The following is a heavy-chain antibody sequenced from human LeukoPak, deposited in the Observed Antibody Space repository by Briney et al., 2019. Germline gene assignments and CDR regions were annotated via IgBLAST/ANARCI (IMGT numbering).Heavy chain of an antibody. V-gene: IGHV1-18*01. CDR1: GYTFTSYG. CDR3: ARDPNGDFDFDY. D-gene: IGHD4-17*01. CDR2: ISASDSST. J-gene: IGHJ4*02. Sequence: ASVKVSCKASGYTFTSYGISWVRQAPGQGLEWMGWISASDSSTNYAQKLQGRVTMTTDTSTSTAYMELRSLRSDDTAVYYCARDPNGDFDFDYWGQGTLVTVSS.